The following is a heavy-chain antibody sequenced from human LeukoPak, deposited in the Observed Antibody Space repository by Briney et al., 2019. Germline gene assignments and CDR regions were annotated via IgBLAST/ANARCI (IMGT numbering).Heavy chain of an antibody. CDR3: VRNNAMDV. Sequence: GGSLRLSCAASGFTLSNHWMTWVRQVPGRGPEWVANVNRDGSETYYLDSVKGRFSISRDNAKSSLNLQMNSLRAEDTALYYCVRNNAMDVWGQGTAVIVSS. CDR2: VNRDGSET. J-gene: IGHJ6*02. V-gene: IGHV3-7*03. D-gene: IGHD2-8*01. CDR1: GFTLSNHW.